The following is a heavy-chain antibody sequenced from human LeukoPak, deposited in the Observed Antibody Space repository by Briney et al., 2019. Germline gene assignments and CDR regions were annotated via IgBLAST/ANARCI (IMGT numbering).Heavy chain of an antibody. D-gene: IGHD5-18*01. V-gene: IGHV3-53*01. J-gene: IGHJ4*02. CDR1: GFTVSSNY. Sequence: PGGSLGLSCAASGFTVSSNYMSWVRQAPGKGLEWVSVIYSGGSTYYADSVKGRFTISRDNSKNTLYLQMNSLRAEDTAVYYCARETHTAMVLWGQGTLVTVSS. CDR3: ARETHTAMVL. CDR2: IYSGGST.